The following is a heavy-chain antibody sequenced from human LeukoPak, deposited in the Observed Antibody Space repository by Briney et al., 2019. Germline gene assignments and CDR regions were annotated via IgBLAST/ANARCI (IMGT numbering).Heavy chain of an antibody. Sequence: GGSLRLSCAASGFTFSSYAMSWVRQAPGKGLEWVSAISGSGGGTYYADSVKGRFTISRDNSKNTLYLQMNSLRAEATAVYYCAKDRLVGIAARAPFDYWGQGTLVSVSS. J-gene: IGHJ4*02. CDR3: AKDRLVGIAARAPFDY. CDR2: ISGSGGGT. CDR1: GFTFSSYA. D-gene: IGHD6-6*01. V-gene: IGHV3-23*01.